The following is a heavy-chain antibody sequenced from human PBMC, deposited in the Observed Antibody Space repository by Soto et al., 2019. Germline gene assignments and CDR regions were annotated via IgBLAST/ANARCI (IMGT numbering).Heavy chain of an antibody. D-gene: IGHD3-9*01. CDR1: GGTFSSYA. Sequence: RASVKVSCKASGGTFSSYAIRWVRQAPGQGLEWMGGIIPIFGTANYARKFQGRVTITADESTSTAYMELSSLRSEDTAVYYCARDHILTENYYYGMDVWGQGTTVTVSS. J-gene: IGHJ6*02. CDR2: IIPIFGTA. V-gene: IGHV1-69*13. CDR3: ARDHILTENYYYGMDV.